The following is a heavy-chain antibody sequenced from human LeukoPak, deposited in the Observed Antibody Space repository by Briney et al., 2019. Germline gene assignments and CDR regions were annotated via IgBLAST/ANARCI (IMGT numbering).Heavy chain of an antibody. D-gene: IGHD5-12*01. CDR1: GGSISSSSYY. CDR2: IYYSGST. Sequence: SETLSLTCTVSGGSISSSSYYWGWIRQPPGKGLEWIGSIYYSGSTYYNPSLKSRVTISVDTSKNQFPLKLSSVTAADTAVYYCARIVRSGYDLYFDYWGQGTLVTVSS. J-gene: IGHJ4*02. V-gene: IGHV4-39*01. CDR3: ARIVRSGYDLYFDY.